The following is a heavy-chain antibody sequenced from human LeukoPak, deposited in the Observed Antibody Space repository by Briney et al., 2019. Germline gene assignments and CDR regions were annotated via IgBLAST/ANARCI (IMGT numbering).Heavy chain of an antibody. V-gene: IGHV3-66*01. CDR3: AREDSSSALRY. Sequence: GGSLRLSCAASGFTVSSNYMSWVRQAPGKGLEWVSVIYSGGSTYYADSVKGRFTISRDNSKNTLYLQMNSLRAEDTAVYYCAREDSSSALRYWGQGTLVTVSS. D-gene: IGHD6-6*01. CDR2: IYSGGST. CDR1: GFTVSSNY. J-gene: IGHJ4*02.